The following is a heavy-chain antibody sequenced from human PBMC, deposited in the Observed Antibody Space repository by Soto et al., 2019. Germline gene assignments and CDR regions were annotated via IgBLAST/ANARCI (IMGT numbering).Heavy chain of an antibody. D-gene: IGHD3-22*01. CDR1: GFTFSSYG. CDR2: ISYDGSNK. V-gene: IGHV3-30*03. Sequence: GGSLRLSCAASGFTFSSYGMHWVRQAPGKWLEWVAVISYDGSNKYYADSVKGRFTISRDNSKNTLYLQMNSLRAEDTAVYYCARTSANYYDSSGPDYGMDVWGQGTTVTVSS. J-gene: IGHJ6*02. CDR3: ARTSANYYDSSGPDYGMDV.